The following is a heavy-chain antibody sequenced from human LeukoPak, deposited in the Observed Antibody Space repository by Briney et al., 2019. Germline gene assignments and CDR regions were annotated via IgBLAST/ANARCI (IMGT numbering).Heavy chain of an antibody. V-gene: IGHV1-2*06. J-gene: IGHJ4*02. CDR3: ARDASGVGELN. CDR2: INPNSGGT. Sequence: ASVKVSFKASVHAFTGYYMHWARQAPGQGLEWMGRINPNSGGTNYAQKFQGRVTMTRDTSISTAYMELSRLRSDDTAVYYCARDASGVGELNWGQGTLVTVSS. D-gene: IGHD7-27*01. CDR1: VHAFTGYY.